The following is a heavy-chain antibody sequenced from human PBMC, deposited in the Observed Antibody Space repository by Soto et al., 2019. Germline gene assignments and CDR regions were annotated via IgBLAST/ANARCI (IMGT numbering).Heavy chain of an antibody. V-gene: IGHV4-39*01. D-gene: IGHD3-10*01. J-gene: IGHJ6*02. CDR1: GGSISSSSYY. CDR2: IYYSGST. Sequence: QLQLQESGPGLVKPSETLSLTCTVSGGSISSSSYYWGWIRQPPGKGLEWIGSIYYSGSTYYNPSLKSRITVSVDTSSNQFSLKLSSVTAADTAVYYCARHGVASGSGSYRTSYGMDVWGQGTTVTVSS. CDR3: ARHGVASGSGSYRTSYGMDV.